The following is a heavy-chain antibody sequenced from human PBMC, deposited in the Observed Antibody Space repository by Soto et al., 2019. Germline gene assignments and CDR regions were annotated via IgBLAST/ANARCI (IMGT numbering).Heavy chain of an antibody. V-gene: IGHV3-48*01. J-gene: IGHJ3*02. CDR3: ARGHCSGGSCYPSDAFDI. CDR2: ISSSSSTI. D-gene: IGHD2-15*01. Sequence: EVQLVESGGGLVQPGGSLRLSCAASGFTFSSYSMNWVRQAPGKGLEWVSYISSSSSTIYYADSVKGRFTISRDNAKNSLYLQMNSLRAEDTAVYYCARGHCSGGSCYPSDAFDIWGQGTMVTVSS. CDR1: GFTFSSYS.